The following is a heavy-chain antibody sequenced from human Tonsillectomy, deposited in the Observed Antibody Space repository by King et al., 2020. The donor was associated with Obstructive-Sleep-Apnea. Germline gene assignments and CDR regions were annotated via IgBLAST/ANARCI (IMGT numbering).Heavy chain of an antibody. J-gene: IGHJ4*02. CDR3: VRGSRLWFGEF. D-gene: IGHD3-10*01. V-gene: IGHV3-30*04. Sequence: VQLVESGGGVVQPGRSLRLSCAASGFNFNVYFITWVCLTPGKGVGWGGVISADGGKKYYADSVKGRFTNSRDNSKSTLYLQMNSLTTEDTAIYYCVRGSRLWFGEFWGRGTLVTVSA. CDR2: ISADGGKK. CDR1: GFNFNVYF.